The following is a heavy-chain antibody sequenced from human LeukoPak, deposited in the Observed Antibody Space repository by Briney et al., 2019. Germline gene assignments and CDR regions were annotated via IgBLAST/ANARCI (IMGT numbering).Heavy chain of an antibody. V-gene: IGHV4-34*01. CDR2: INQSGDT. J-gene: IGHJ5*02. Sequence: SETLSLTCGVYGGSFSNYFWAWIRQSPAKGVEWVGEINQSGDTDYNPSLKSRGNISIDTSRSKFSLTLSSVTAADTAIYYCARVVGIAVVPGASEDNYFDPWGQGTQVTVSS. CDR1: GGSFSNYF. D-gene: IGHD2-21*01. CDR3: ARVVGIAVVPGASEDNYFDP.